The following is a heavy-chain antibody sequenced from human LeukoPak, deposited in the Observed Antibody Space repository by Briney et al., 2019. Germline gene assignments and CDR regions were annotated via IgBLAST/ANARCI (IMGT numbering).Heavy chain of an antibody. CDR3: AKGGYGSGSYLWGSYYYMDV. Sequence: GGSLRLSCAASGFTFSSYGMHWVRQAPGKGLEWVAFIRYDGSNKYYADSVKGRFTISRDNSKNTLYLQMNSLRAEDTAVYYCAKGGYGSGSYLWGSYYYMDVWGKGTTVTISS. J-gene: IGHJ6*03. D-gene: IGHD3-10*01. CDR1: GFTFSSYG. V-gene: IGHV3-30*02. CDR2: IRYDGSNK.